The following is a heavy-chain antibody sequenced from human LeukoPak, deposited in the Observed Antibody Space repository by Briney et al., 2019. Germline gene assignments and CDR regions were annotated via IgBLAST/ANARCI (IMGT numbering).Heavy chain of an antibody. CDR1: GGSISSYY. J-gene: IGHJ3*02. D-gene: IGHD4-17*01. Sequence: SETLSLTCTVSGGSISSYYWSWVRQPPGKGLEWIGYIYYSGSTNYNPSLKSRVTISVDTSKNQFSLKLSSVTAADTAVYYCARGGDYGGYVDAFDIWGQGTMVTVSS. CDR3: ARGGDYGGYVDAFDI. CDR2: IYYSGST. V-gene: IGHV4-59*01.